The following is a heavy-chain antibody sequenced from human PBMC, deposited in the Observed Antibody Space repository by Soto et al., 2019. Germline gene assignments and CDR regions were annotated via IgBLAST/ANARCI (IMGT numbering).Heavy chain of an antibody. CDR3: ARDPSWEWELLGEATDY. D-gene: IGHD1-26*01. CDR1: GFTFSSYS. J-gene: IGHJ4*02. CDR2: ISSSSSYI. Sequence: GGSLRLSCAASGFTFSSYSMNWVRQAPGKGLEWVSSISSSSSYIYYADSVKGRFTISRDNAKNSLYLQMNSLRAEDTAVYYCARDPSWEWELLGEATDYWGQGTLVTVSS. V-gene: IGHV3-21*01.